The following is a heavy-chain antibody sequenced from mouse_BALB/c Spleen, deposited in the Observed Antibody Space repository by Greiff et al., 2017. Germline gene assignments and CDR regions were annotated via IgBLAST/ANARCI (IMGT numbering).Heavy chain of an antibody. Sequence: VQLQQSGAELVKPGASVKLSCTASGFNIKDTYMHWVKQRPEQGLEWIGRIDPANGNTKYDPKFQGKATITADTSSNTAYLQLSSLTSEDTAVYYCASIYYYGSSFLDDWGQGTTLTVSS. CDR1: GFNIKDTY. J-gene: IGHJ2*01. D-gene: IGHD1-1*01. CDR2: IDPANGNT. V-gene: IGHV14-3*02. CDR3: ASIYYYGSSFLDD.